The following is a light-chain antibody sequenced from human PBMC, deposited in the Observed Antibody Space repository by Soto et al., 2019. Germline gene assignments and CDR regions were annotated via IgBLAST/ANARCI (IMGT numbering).Light chain of an antibody. V-gene: IGKV4-1*01. CDR2: WAS. Sequence: DIVMTQSPDSLAVSLGERATINCKSSQSVLYSSNNKNYLAWYQQKPGQPPKLLIYWASTRESGVPDRFSGSASGTDFTFTISCLQAEDVAVYYSQQCYSTAYTFGQGTRTEIK. J-gene: IGKJ2*01. CDR1: QSVLYSSNNKNY. CDR3: QQCYSTAYT.